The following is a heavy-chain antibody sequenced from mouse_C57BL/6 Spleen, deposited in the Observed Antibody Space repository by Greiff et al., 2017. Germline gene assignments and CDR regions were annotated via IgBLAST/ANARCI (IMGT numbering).Heavy chain of an antibody. J-gene: IGHJ1*03. CDR3: ALGGGNYGYFDV. Sequence: QVQLQQPGAELVRPGTSVKLSCKASGYTFTSYWMHWVKQRPGQGLEWIGVIDPSDSYTNYNQKFKGKATLTVDTSSSTAYMQLSSLTSEDSAVYYCALGGGNYGYFDVWGTGTTVTVSS. D-gene: IGHD1-1*02. V-gene: IGHV1-59*01. CDR2: IDPSDSYT. CDR1: GYTFTSYW.